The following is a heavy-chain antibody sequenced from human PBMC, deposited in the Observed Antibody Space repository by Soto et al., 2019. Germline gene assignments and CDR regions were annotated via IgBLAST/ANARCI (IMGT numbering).Heavy chain of an antibody. D-gene: IGHD6-13*01. CDR2: MYWDDDK. CDR1: GFSLSTSGVG. J-gene: IGHJ5*02. V-gene: IGHV2-5*02. CDR3: AHIPGIAAAGGTFDP. Sequence: QITLKESGPTLVKPTQTLTLTCTFSGFSLSTSGVGVGWIRQPPGKALEWLPLMYWDDDKRYSPSLKSRITIAKDTSKNQVVLTMTNMDPVDTATYYWAHIPGIAAAGGTFDPWGQGTLVTVSS.